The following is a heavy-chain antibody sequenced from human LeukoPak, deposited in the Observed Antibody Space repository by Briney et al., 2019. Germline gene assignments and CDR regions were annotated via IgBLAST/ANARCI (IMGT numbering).Heavy chain of an antibody. CDR1: GYTFTSYY. Sequence: GASVKVSCKASGYTFTSYYMHWVRQAPGQGLEWMGIINPSGGSTSYAQKFQGRVTMTRNTSISTAYMELSSLRSEDTAVYYCARARSGSYLGYWGQGTLVTVSS. CDR3: ARARSGSYLGY. V-gene: IGHV1-46*01. J-gene: IGHJ4*02. D-gene: IGHD1-26*01. CDR2: INPSGGST.